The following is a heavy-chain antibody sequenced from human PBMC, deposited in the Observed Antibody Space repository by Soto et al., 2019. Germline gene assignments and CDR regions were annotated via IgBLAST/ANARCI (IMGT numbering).Heavy chain of an antibody. CDR1: GFTFSSYG. CDR3: ANGRSGSGSGTDDS. D-gene: IGHD3-10*01. CDR2: ISYDGSNK. V-gene: IGHV3-30*18. Sequence: QVQLVESGGGVVQPGRSLRLSCAASGFTFSSYGMHWVRQAPGKGLEWVAVISYDGSNKYYADSVKGRFTISRDNSKNTLYLQMNSLRAEDTAVYYCANGRSGSGSGTDDSWGQGTLVTVSS. J-gene: IGHJ4*02.